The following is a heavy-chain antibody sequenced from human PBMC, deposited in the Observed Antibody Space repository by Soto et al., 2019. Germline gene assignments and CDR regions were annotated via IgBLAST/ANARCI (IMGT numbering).Heavy chain of an antibody. V-gene: IGHV1-3*01. Sequence: QVQLVQSGAEVKKPGASVKVSCKASGYTFTNYAIHWVRQGPGQRLEWMGWINAGNAKTKYSLKFQGRVTISRDTSASTAYMELSSLRSEDTAVYYCARDGAVAGNTNFDYWGQGTLVTVSS. CDR3: ARDGAVAGNTNFDY. J-gene: IGHJ4*02. D-gene: IGHD6-19*01. CDR1: GYTFTNYA. CDR2: INAGNAKT.